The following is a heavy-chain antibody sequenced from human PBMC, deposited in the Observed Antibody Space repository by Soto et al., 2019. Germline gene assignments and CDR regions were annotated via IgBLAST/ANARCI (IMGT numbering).Heavy chain of an antibody. CDR3: ARVSRWDDNNVD. Sequence: EVQLVESGGGLVQPGGSLRLSCAASGFTFSSYSMNWVRQAPGKGLEWVSCIGTSSSTIYYADSVKGRFTISRDNAKNSLYLQMNSLRDEDTAVYYCARVSRWDDNNVDLGQGTLVTVSS. CDR2: IGTSSSTI. V-gene: IGHV3-48*02. J-gene: IGHJ4*02. D-gene: IGHD1-1*01. CDR1: GFTFSSYS.